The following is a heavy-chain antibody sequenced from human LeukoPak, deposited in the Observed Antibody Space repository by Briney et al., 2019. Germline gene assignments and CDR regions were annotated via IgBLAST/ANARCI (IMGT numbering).Heavy chain of an antibody. CDR3: ARKRLGYCTDGVCYKGGAYYYYGMDV. D-gene: IGHD2-8*01. J-gene: IGHJ6*02. V-gene: IGHV4-4*07. CDR2: IYTSGST. CDR1: GGSISSYY. Sequence: SETLSLTCTVSGGSISSYYWSWIRQPAGKGLESIGRIYTSGSTNHNPSLKSRVTMSVDTSNNQFSMKLSSVTAADMAVYYCARKRLGYCTDGVCYKGGAYYYYGMDVWGQGTTVTVSS.